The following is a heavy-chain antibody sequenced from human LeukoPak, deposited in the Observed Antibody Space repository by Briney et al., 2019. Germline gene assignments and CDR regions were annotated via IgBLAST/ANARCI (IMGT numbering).Heavy chain of an antibody. D-gene: IGHD6-13*01. V-gene: IGHV1-69*13. CDR3: ARDERIAAAGTGFDY. CDR1: GGTFSSYA. CDR2: IIPIFGTA. Sequence: SVKVSCKASGGTFSSYAISWVRQAPGQGLEWMGGIIPIFGTANYAQKFQGRVTITADESTSTAYMELSSLRSEDTAVYYCARDERIAAAGTGFDYWGQGTLVTVSS. J-gene: IGHJ4*02.